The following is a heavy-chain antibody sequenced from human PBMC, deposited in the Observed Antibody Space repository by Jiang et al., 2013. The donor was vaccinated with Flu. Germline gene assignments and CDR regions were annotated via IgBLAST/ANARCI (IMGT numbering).Heavy chain of an antibody. CDR3: AKDLTSRLPIYCNGGSCYPAYYYAMDV. CDR1: G. Sequence: GMHWVRQAPGKGLEWVAVISYDGSNKYYGDSVKGRFTISRDNSKNTLYLQMNSLRAEDTAVYYCAKDLTSRLPIYCNGGSCYPAYYYAMDVWGQGTTVTVSS. CDR2: ISYDGSNK. D-gene: IGHD2-15*01. J-gene: IGHJ6*02. V-gene: IGHV3-30*18.